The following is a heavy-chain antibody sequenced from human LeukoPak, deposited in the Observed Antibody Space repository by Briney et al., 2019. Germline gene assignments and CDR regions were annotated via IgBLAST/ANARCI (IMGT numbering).Heavy chain of an antibody. CDR1: GYTFTSYD. CDR3: ARGPVYDILTGYPDAFDI. Sequence: ASVKVSCKASGYTFTSYDINWVRQAPGQGLEWMGWMNPNSGNTGYAQKFQGRVTMTRNTSISTAHMELSSLRSEDTAVYYCARGPVYDILTGYPDAFDIWGQGTMVTVSS. D-gene: IGHD3-9*01. V-gene: IGHV1-8*01. J-gene: IGHJ3*02. CDR2: MNPNSGNT.